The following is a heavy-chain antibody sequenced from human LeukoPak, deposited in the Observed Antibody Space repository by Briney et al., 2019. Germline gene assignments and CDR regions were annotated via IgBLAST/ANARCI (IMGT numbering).Heavy chain of an antibody. J-gene: IGHJ4*02. Sequence: PSETLSLTCTVSGGSISSSTYSWGWIRQPPGKGLEWIGTIYYSGSAYYIPSLNSRVTVSVDTSKNQFSLKLSSVTAADTSVYYCARQFITGTGRGYFDSWGQGSLVTVSS. V-gene: IGHV4-39*01. CDR3: ARQFITGTGRGYFDS. D-gene: IGHD1-20*01. CDR1: GGSISSSTYS. CDR2: IYYSGSA.